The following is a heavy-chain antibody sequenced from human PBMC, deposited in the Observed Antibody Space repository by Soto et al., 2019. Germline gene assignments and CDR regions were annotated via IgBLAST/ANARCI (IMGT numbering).Heavy chain of an antibody. CDR3: ARDYGRAGYFDP. Sequence: GGSLRLSCAASGCTVSRYSMNWVRQAPGKGLEWISYITSDSSTIYYADSVKGRFTISRDNAKNSLFLQMNSLGDEDTAMYYCARDYGRAGYFDPWGQGTMVTVYS. D-gene: IGHD2-2*01. V-gene: IGHV3-48*02. CDR1: GCTVSRYS. CDR2: ITSDSSTI. J-gene: IGHJ5*02.